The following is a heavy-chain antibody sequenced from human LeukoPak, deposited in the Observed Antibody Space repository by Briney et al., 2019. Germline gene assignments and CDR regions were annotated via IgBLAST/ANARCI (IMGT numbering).Heavy chain of an antibody. J-gene: IGHJ4*02. CDR2: INPNSGGT. CDR3: AREFGDTAMVTPFDY. CDR1: GYTFTGYY. Sequence: GASVKVSCKASGYTFTGYYMHWVRQAPGQGLEWMGWINPNSGGTNYAQKFQGRVTMTRDTSINTAYMEMSRLRTDDTAVYYCAREFGDTAMVTPFDYWGQGTLVTVSS. D-gene: IGHD5-18*01. V-gene: IGHV1-2*02.